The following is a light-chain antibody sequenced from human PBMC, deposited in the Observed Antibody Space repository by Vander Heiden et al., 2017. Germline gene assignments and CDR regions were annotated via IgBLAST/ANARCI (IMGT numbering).Light chain of an antibody. V-gene: IGLV1-44*01. J-gene: IGLJ2*01. CDR1: STNIESNA. CDR3: AAWDGSLTGLV. Sequence: QSVLTQPPSTSGTPGQTTTIPCSGSSTNIESNAANWYQQPTGAPPRHPNYDNDQQPEGNPDRFSGSKSGASTSLSVSRLRTKDEADYYCAAWDGSLTGLVFGGGTKLTVL. CDR2: DND.